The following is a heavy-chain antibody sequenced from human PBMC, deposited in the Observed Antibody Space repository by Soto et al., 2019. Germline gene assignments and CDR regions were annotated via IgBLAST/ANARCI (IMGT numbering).Heavy chain of an antibody. CDR2: LSYEGSEE. CDR1: GFNFGVFG. D-gene: IGHD6-19*01. J-gene: IGHJ4*02. CDR3: ALTRRSSLLEVAGPGFEY. V-gene: IGHV3-30*03. Sequence: PGGSLRLSCAASGFNFGVFGMHWVRQAPGKGLEWLSVLSYEGSEEYYADSVRGRFTISRDKSKNTLFLQMDSLRVDDTGVYYCALTRRSSLLEVAGPGFEYWGQGTLVTVSS.